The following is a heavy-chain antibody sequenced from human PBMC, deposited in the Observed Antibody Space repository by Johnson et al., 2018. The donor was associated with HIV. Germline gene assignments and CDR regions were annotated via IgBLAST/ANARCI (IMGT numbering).Heavy chain of an antibody. V-gene: IGHV3-49*03. D-gene: IGHD6-13*01. Sequence: VQLVESGGGLVQPGRSLRLSCTASGFTFGDYAMSWFRQAPGKGLEWVGFIRGYTFGGTTEYAASVKGKFTISRDDFKSIAYLQMTSLKTEDTAVYYCTRDRYRIAPRAFDIWGQGTKVTVSS. CDR3: TRDRYRIAPRAFDI. CDR1: GFTFGDYA. CDR2: IRGYTFGGTT. J-gene: IGHJ3*02.